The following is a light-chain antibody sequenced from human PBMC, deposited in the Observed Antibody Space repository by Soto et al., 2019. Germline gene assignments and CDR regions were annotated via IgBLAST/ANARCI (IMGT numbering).Light chain of an antibody. V-gene: IGKV3-11*01. CDR2: DAS. J-gene: IGKJ2*01. Sequence: EIVLTRSPATLSLSPGERATRSCRASQSVSSYLAWYQQKPGQAPRLLIYDASNRATGIPARFSGSGSGTDFTLTISSLEPEDFAVYYCQQRSNWRVYTFGQGNKLEIQ. CDR3: QQRSNWRVYT. CDR1: QSVSSY.